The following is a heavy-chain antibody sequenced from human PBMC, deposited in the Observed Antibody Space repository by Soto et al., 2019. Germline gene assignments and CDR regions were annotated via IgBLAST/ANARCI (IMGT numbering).Heavy chain of an antibody. V-gene: IGHV1-24*01. Sequence: QVQLVQSGAEVKKPGASVKVSCKVSGYTLTELSMHWVRQAPGTGLEWMGGFDPEDGETIYAQKFQGRVTMTEDTSIDTAYMELSSLRSEDTAVYYCATGQRGYSGYDYLAGDKYYCDYCGQGTLVTVSS. D-gene: IGHD5-12*01. CDR2: FDPEDGET. CDR3: ATGQRGYSGYDYLAGDKYYCDY. J-gene: IGHJ4*02. CDR1: GYTLTELS.